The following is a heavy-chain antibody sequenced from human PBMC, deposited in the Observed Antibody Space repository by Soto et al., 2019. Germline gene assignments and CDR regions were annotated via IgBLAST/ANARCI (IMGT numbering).Heavy chain of an antibody. J-gene: IGHJ4*02. CDR3: AKSFLRTIHLAY. D-gene: IGHD3-10*01. Sequence: GGSLRLSCAASGFTISSYAMSWVRQAPGKGLEWISAISGSGGSTYYADSVKGRFTISRDNSKNTPYLQMNSLRAEDTAVYYCAKSFLRTIHLAYWGQGTLVTVSS. CDR1: GFTISSYA. CDR2: ISGSGGST. V-gene: IGHV3-23*01.